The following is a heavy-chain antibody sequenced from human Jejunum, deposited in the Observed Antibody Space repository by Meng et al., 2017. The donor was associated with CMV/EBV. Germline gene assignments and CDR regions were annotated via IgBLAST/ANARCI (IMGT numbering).Heavy chain of an antibody. J-gene: IGHJ4*02. CDR1: GFAFSRHW. Sequence: GFAFSRHWLHWVQQGPGQALVWVARVSSGGSAISYAHSVTGRFIISRDNANNTLYLPMDSLRAEDMAVYYSVRPGSGNAYGLFDSWGPGTLVTVSS. CDR2: VSSGGSAI. CDR3: VRPGSGNAYGLFDS. V-gene: IGHV3-74*01. D-gene: IGHD1-26*01.